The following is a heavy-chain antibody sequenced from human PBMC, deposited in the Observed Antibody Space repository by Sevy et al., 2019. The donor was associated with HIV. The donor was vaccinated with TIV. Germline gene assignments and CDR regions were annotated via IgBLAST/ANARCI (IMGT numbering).Heavy chain of an antibody. J-gene: IGHJ4*02. CDR3: ARQYYGSGSYYNCFSDY. CDR2: IYPGDFDT. V-gene: IGHV5-51*01. Sequence: GESLKISCKGSGYRFTSYWIGWVRQMPGKGLEWMGIIYPGDFDTRYNPSFQGQVNISVDKSINTAYLQWGSLKASDTAMYYCARQYYGSGSYYNCFSDYWGQGTLVTVSS. D-gene: IGHD3-10*01. CDR1: GYRFTSYW.